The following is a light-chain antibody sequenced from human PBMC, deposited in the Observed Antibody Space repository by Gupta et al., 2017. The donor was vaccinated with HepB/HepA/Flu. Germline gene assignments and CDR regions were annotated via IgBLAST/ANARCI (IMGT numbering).Light chain of an antibody. CDR2: DAS. Sequence: EIVLTQSPSTLSLSTGERATLSCRASQSVSSYLAWYQQQPGQAPRLLIYDASNRATGIPARFSGSGSGTDFTLTISSLEPEDFAVYYCQQRSNWPPSLTFGGGTKVEIK. J-gene: IGKJ4*01. CDR1: QSVSSY. V-gene: IGKV3-11*01. CDR3: QQRSNWPPSLT.